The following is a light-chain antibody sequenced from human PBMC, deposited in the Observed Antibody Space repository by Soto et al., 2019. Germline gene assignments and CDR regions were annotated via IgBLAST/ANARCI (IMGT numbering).Light chain of an antibody. CDR2: AAS. J-gene: IGKJ4*01. V-gene: IGKV1-39*01. CDR3: QQIYSAPLT. Sequence: VGDRVTITCRASQSITTYLNWYRQKPGKAPKLLIYAASSLQSGVPSRFSGSGSETEFTLSISSLQPEDFATYFCQQIYSAPLTFGGGTKVDIK. CDR1: QSITTY.